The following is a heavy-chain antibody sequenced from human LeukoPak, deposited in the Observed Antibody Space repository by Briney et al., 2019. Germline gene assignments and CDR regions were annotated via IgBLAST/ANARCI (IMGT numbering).Heavy chain of an antibody. Sequence: PSETLSLTCSVSGGSVNSHLYFWAWVRQPPGKGLQWICSVYYAGSTYYNPSLESRVIISVDTSRDEFSLKLNSVTAADTSVYFCVRMVRGVILGPNYYPYHMDVWGKGTTVTVSS. V-gene: IGHV4-39*01. J-gene: IGHJ6*03. CDR3: VRMVRGVILGPNYYPYHMDV. CDR1: GGSVNSHLYF. CDR2: VYYAGST. D-gene: IGHD3-10*01.